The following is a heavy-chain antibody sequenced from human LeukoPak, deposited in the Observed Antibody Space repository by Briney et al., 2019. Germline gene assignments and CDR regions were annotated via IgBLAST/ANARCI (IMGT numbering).Heavy chain of an antibody. V-gene: IGHV3-23*01. J-gene: IGHJ4*02. CDR3: AKDVGKWESLHFFDY. Sequence: GGSLRLSCAASGFTFSSYAMSWVRQAPGKGLEWISVISGSGGSTSYADSVTGRFTISRDNSRNTLYLQMNSLRGDDTAVYYCAKDVGKWESLHFFDYWGQGTLVTVSS. D-gene: IGHD1-26*01. CDR1: GFTFSSYA. CDR2: ISGSGGST.